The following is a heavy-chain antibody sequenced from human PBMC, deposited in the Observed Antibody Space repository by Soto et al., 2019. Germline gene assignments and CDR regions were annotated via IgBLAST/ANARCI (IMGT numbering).Heavy chain of an antibody. CDR1: GYTFTSYA. V-gene: IGHV1-69*13. CDR2: IIPIFGTA. Sequence: GASVKVSCKASGYTFTSYAISWVRQAPGQGLEWMGEIIPIFGTANYAQKFQGRVTITADESTSTAYMELSSLRSEDTAVYYCARDMGPSSGYYPYWLDPWGQGTLVTVSS. J-gene: IGHJ5*02. CDR3: ARDMGPSSGYYPYWLDP. D-gene: IGHD3-22*01.